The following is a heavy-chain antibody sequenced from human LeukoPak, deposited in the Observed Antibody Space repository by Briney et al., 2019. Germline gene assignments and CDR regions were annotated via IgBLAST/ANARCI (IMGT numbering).Heavy chain of an antibody. J-gene: IGHJ4*02. CDR3: ASRYGDYDPYFDY. CDR1: GGSISSYF. CDR2: IYYLETT. D-gene: IGHD4-17*01. Sequence: SETLSLTCTVSGGSISSYFWSWIRPPPGKGLEWVGYIYYLETTNYKPSVKSRVTISVDSSKKQSSLKLNSVTAADTAVYFCASRYGDYDPYFDYGGQGTLVTVSS. V-gene: IGHV4-59*01.